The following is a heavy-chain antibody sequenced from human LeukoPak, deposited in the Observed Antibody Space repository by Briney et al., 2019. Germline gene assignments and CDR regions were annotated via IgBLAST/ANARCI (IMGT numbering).Heavy chain of an antibody. CDR3: ARGSYDSSGYYYPFGY. CDR1: GFTVSSNY. Sequence: GGSLRLSCAASGFTVSSNYMSWVCQAPGKGLEWVSVIYSGGSTYYSDYVKGRFTISRDNSKNTLYLQMNSLRAEHTAVYYCARGSYDSSGYYYPFGYWGQGTLVPVSS. J-gene: IGHJ4*02. D-gene: IGHD3-22*01. CDR2: IYSGGST. V-gene: IGHV3-66*01.